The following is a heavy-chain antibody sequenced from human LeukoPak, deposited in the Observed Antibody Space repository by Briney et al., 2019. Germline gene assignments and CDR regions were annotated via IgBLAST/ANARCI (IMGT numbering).Heavy chain of an antibody. Sequence: SETLSLTCTVSGGSISSYYWSWIRQPPGKGLEWIGYIYYSGSTYYNPSLKSRVTISIDTSKNQFSLKLSSVTAADTAVYYCARMGIPAAIHYYYGMDVWGQGTTVTVSS. CDR2: IYYSGST. D-gene: IGHD2-2*01. CDR1: GGSISSYY. V-gene: IGHV4-59*12. J-gene: IGHJ6*02. CDR3: ARMGIPAAIHYYYGMDV.